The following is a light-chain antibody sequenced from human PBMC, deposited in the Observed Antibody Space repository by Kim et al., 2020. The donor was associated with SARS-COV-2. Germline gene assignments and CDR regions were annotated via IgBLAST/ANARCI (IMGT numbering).Light chain of an antibody. CDR1: QSISIS. J-gene: IGKJ4*01. CDR3: QQSYSTRLT. Sequence: DIQMTQSPSSLSASVGDRVTITCRASQSISISLNWYQQKPGKAPKVLISGASTLQSGVPSRFSGGGSGTDFTLTISSLQPEDFATYYCQQSYSTRLTFGGGTKVDIK. V-gene: IGKV1-39*01. CDR2: GAS.